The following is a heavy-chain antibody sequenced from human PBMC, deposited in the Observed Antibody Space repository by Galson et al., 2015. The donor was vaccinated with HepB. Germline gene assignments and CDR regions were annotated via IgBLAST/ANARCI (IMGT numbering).Heavy chain of an antibody. Sequence: SLRLSCAASGFTFSSYAMHWVRQAPGKGLEWVAVISYDGSNKYYADSVKGRFTISRDNSKNTLYLQMNSLRAEDTAVYYCARGRVAVAGPDYWGQGTLVTVSS. CDR3: ARGRVAVAGPDY. J-gene: IGHJ4*02. D-gene: IGHD6-19*01. CDR2: ISYDGSNK. V-gene: IGHV3-30-3*01. CDR1: GFTFSSYA.